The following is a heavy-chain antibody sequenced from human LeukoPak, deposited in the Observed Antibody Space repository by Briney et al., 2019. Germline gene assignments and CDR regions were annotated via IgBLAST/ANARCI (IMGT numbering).Heavy chain of an antibody. CDR3: AREEAGGWYDDYGAFDI. J-gene: IGHJ3*02. D-gene: IGHD6-19*01. CDR2: IYHSGST. CDR1: GGSISSYY. Sequence: PSETLSLTCTVSGGSISSYYWGWIRQPPGKGLEWIGSIYHSGSTYYNPSLKSRVTISVDTSKNQFSLKLSSVTAADTAVYYCAREEAGGWYDDYGAFDIWGQGTMVTVSS. V-gene: IGHV4-38-2*02.